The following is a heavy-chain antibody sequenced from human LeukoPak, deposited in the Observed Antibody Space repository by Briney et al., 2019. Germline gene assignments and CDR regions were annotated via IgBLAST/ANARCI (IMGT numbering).Heavy chain of an antibody. Sequence: PGGSLRLSCAASGFTFSSYAMSWVRQAPGKGLEWVSAISGSGGSTYYAGSVKGRFTISRDNSKNTLYLQMNSLRAEDTAVYYCAKAPPDYGGNSGFAEFDYWGQGTLVTVSS. CDR2: ISGSGGST. CDR3: AKAPPDYGGNSGFAEFDY. D-gene: IGHD4-17*01. J-gene: IGHJ4*02. CDR1: GFTFSSYA. V-gene: IGHV3-23*01.